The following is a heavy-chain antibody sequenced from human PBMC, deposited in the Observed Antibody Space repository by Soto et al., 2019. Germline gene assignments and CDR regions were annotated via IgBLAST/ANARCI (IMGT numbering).Heavy chain of an antibody. V-gene: IGHV1-69*01. D-gene: IGHD3-10*01. Sequence: QVPLVQSGAEVKKPGSSMKVSCKASGGTFSSDVISWVRQAPGQGLEWMGGIIPLFRTTHYAQKFQGRVTVTTDESASTAYLELSSLRSEDTAIYYCTTGPLYASGVVNYWGQGALITVSS. CDR2: IIPLFRTT. J-gene: IGHJ4*02. CDR3: TTGPLYASGVVNY. CDR1: GGTFSSDV.